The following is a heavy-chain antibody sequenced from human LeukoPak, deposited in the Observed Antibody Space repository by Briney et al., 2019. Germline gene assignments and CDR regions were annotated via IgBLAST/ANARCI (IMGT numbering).Heavy chain of an antibody. D-gene: IGHD3-22*01. CDR3: ARHAYDSDT. Sequence: GESLQISCKGSGYTFSNYWIAWVRQMPGKGLEWMGIIYPGDSDTRYSPSFEGQVTFSADKSTSTAFLQWSSLKASDTAMYYCARHAYDSDTWGQGTLVAVSS. V-gene: IGHV5-51*01. J-gene: IGHJ5*02. CDR2: IYPGDSDT. CDR1: GYTFSNYW.